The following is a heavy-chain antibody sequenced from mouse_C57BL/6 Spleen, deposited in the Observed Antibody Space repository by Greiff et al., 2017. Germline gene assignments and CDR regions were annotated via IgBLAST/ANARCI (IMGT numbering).Heavy chain of an antibody. CDR2: IYPRDGST. D-gene: IGHD2-3*01. Sequence: QVQLQQSGPELVKPGASVKLSCKASGYTFTSYDINWVKQRPGQGLEWIGWIYPRDGSTKYNEKFKGKATLTVDTSSSTAYMELHSLTSEDSAVYFCARGRAIYDGYYGVGMDYWGQGTSVTVSS. CDR1: GYTFTSYD. J-gene: IGHJ4*01. V-gene: IGHV1-85*01. CDR3: ARGRAIYDGYYGVGMDY.